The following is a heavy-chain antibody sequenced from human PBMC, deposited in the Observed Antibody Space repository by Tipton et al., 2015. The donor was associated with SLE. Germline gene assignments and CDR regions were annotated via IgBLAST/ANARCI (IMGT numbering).Heavy chain of an antibody. CDR1: GGSISSHY. CDR2: TYYTGST. D-gene: IGHD6-19*01. J-gene: IGHJ4*02. Sequence: TLSLTCTVSGGSISSHYWTWIRQPPGRRLEWIGYTYYTGSTNYNPSLKSRVTISVDTSKNQFSLKLSSVTAADTAVYYCARARIAVAGNYFDYWGQGTLVTVSS. V-gene: IGHV4-59*08. CDR3: ARARIAVAGNYFDY.